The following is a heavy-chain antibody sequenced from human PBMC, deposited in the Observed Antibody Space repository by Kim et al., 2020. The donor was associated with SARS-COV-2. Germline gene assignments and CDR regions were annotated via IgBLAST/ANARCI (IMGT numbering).Heavy chain of an antibody. CDR1: GFTFSSYD. CDR3: ARGWEVGTELDWYFDL. Sequence: GGSLRLSCAASGFTFSSYDMHWVRQATGKGLEWVSAIGTAGDPYYPGSVKGRFTISRENAKNSLYLQMNSLRAGDTAVYYCARGWEVGTELDWYFDLWGRGTLVTVSS. V-gene: IGHV3-13*05. D-gene: IGHD1-26*01. J-gene: IGHJ2*01. CDR2: IGTAGDP.